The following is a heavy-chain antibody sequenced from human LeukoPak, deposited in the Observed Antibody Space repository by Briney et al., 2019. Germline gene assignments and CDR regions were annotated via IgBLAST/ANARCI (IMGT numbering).Heavy chain of an antibody. Sequence: PGGSLRLSCAASGFTFSSYSMNWVRQAPGKGLEWVSSISSSSSYIYYADSVKGRFTISRDNAKNSLYLQMNSLRAEGTAVYYCARALYYYGSGSYYFDYWGQGTLVTVSS. J-gene: IGHJ4*02. CDR3: ARALYYYGSGSYYFDY. CDR2: ISSSSSYI. D-gene: IGHD3-10*01. CDR1: GFTFSSYS. V-gene: IGHV3-21*01.